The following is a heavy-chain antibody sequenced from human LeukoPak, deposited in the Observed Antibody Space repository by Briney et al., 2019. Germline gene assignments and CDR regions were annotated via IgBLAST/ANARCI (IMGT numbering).Heavy chain of an antibody. CDR1: GFTFSSYE. D-gene: IGHD6-25*01. V-gene: IGHV3-48*03. CDR3: ARGSRAAAESYFDS. J-gene: IGHJ4*02. Sequence: GGSLRLSCAASGFTFSSYEMNWVRQAPGKGLEWVSYISSSGSTIYYADSVKGRFTISRDNAKNSLYLQMNSLRAEDTAVYYCARGSRAAAESYFDSWGQGTLVTVSS. CDR2: ISSSGSTI.